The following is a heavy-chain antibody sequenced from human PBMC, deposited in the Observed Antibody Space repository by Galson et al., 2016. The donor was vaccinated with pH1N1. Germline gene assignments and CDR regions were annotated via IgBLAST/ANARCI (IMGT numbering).Heavy chain of an antibody. D-gene: IGHD6-13*01. Sequence: PALVKPTQTLTLTCTFSGFSLSTTGMRVSWIRQPPGKALEWLARIDWDDSKFYSTSLKTRVTISKDTSKNQAVLEMTNMDPVDTATYYCARSRRMAAVGTSGYFYNSMDVWGQGTTVTVSS. CDR2: IDWDDSK. CDR3: ARSRRMAAVGTSGYFYNSMDV. V-gene: IGHV2-70*04. CDR1: GFSLSTTGMR. J-gene: IGHJ6*02.